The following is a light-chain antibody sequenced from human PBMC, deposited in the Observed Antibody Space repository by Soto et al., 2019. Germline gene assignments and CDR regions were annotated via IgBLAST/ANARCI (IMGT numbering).Light chain of an antibody. V-gene: IGKV3-15*01. Sequence: EIVMTQSPATLSVSPGERATLSCRASQSVSSNLAWYQQKPGQAPRLLIYGASTRATCIPARFSGSESGTEFTLTISSLQSEDFAVYYCQHYNNWPPITFGQGTRLEI. CDR1: QSVSSN. J-gene: IGKJ5*01. CDR3: QHYNNWPPIT. CDR2: GAS.